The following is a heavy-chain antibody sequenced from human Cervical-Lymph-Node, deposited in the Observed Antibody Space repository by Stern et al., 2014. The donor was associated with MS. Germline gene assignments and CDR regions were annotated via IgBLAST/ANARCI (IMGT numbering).Heavy chain of an antibody. J-gene: IGHJ4*02. V-gene: IGHV5-51*01. CDR1: GYSFTIYY. CDR3: ARHVQGFDY. Sequence: EVQLVQSGAEVKKPGESLKLSCKLSGYSFTIYYIAWVRQMPGKGLEWMGVIYPYDSDATYSPSFQGQVTISADKSIPTAYLQWSSLRASDTAMYYCARHVQGFDYWGQGTLVTVSS. CDR2: IYPYDSDA.